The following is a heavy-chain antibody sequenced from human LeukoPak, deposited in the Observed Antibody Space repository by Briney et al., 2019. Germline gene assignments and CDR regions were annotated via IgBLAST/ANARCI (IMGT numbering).Heavy chain of an antibody. CDR2: ISGSGGST. CDR1: GFTFSSYA. Sequence: PGGSLRLSCAASGFTFSSYAMSWVRQAPGKGLEWVSAISGSGGSTYYADSVKGRFTISRDNSKNTLYLQMNSLRAEDTAVYYCAKGDSSGYYYYYFDYWGQGTLVTVSS. V-gene: IGHV3-23*01. J-gene: IGHJ4*02. D-gene: IGHD3-22*01. CDR3: AKGDSSGYYYYYFDY.